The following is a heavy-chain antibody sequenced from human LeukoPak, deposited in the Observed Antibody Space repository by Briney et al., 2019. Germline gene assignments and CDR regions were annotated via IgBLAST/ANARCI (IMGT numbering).Heavy chain of an antibody. J-gene: IGHJ4*02. CDR1: GGSISSYY. CDR3: ARHSYSGSYGYFDY. Sequence: PSETLSLTCTVSGGSISSYYWSWIRLPPGKGLEWIGYIYYSGSTNYNPSLKSRVTISVDTSKNQFSLKLSSVTAADTAVYYCARHSYSGSYGYFDYWGQGTLVTVSS. V-gene: IGHV4-59*08. D-gene: IGHD1-26*01. CDR2: IYYSGST.